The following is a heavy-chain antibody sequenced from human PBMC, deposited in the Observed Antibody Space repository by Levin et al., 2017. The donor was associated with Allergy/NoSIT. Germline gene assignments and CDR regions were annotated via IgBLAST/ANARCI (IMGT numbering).Heavy chain of an antibody. J-gene: IGHJ6*02. V-gene: IGHV6-1*01. CDR2: TYYRSKWYN. D-gene: IGHD3-3*01. CDR1: GDSVSSNSAA. Sequence: SETLSLTCAISGDSVSSNSAAWNWIRQSPSRGLEWLGRTYYRSKWYNDYAVSVKSRITINPDTSKNQFSLQLNSVTPEDTAVYYCARDPRFLELWGHYYYYGMDVWGQGTTVTVSS. CDR3: ARDPRFLELWGHYYYYGMDV.